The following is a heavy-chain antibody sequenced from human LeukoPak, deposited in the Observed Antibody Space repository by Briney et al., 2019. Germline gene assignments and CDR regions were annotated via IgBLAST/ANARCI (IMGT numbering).Heavy chain of an antibody. J-gene: IGHJ3*02. CDR1: GGSISSYY. CDR3: ARGAPGCSSTSCYGNDAFDI. CDR2: IYYSGST. V-gene: IGHV4-59*01. Sequence: SETLSLTCTVSGGSISSYYWSWIRQPPGKGLEWIGYIYYSGSTNYNPSLKSRVTISVDTSKNQFSLKLSSVTAADTAVYYCARGAPGCSSTSCYGNDAFDIWGHGTMVTVSS. D-gene: IGHD2-2*01.